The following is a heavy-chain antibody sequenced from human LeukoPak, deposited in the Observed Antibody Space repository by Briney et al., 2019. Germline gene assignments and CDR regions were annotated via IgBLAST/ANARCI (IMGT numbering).Heavy chain of an antibody. CDR3: ARDLEGYGSGSYIGYGMDV. D-gene: IGHD3-10*01. J-gene: IGHJ6*02. Sequence: ASVNVSCKASGYTFTSYGISWVRQAPGQGLEWMGWISAYNGNTNYAQKLQGRVTMTTDTSTSTAYMELRSLRSDDTAVYYCARDLEGYGSGSYIGYGMDVWGQGTTVTVSS. CDR1: GYTFTSYG. CDR2: ISAYNGNT. V-gene: IGHV1-18*01.